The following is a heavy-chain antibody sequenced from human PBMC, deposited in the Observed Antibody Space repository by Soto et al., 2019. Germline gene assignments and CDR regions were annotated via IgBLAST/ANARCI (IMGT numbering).Heavy chain of an antibody. CDR1: GVSISGHY. D-gene: IGHD6-19*01. J-gene: IGHJ4*02. CDR3: ARDYGYNAGWIPFDY. CDR2: VDASGST. V-gene: IGHV4-59*11. Sequence: TSETLSLTCSVSGVSISGHYWSWIRQPPGKGLEWIGYVDASGSTNYNPSLKSRVTMSLDTSKNQFSLKLRSVTAADTAVYYCARDYGYNAGWIPFDYWGQGTLVTVSS.